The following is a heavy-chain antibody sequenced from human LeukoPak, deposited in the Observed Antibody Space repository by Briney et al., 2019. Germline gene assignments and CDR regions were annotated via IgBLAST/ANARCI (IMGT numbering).Heavy chain of an antibody. D-gene: IGHD1-1*01. CDR2: ISWNSGNI. CDR3: AKHNGYFDY. CDR1: GFTFDDYA. V-gene: IGHV3-9*01. Sequence: TGGSLRLSCAASGFTFDDYAMHWVRQAPGKGLEWVSGISWNSGNIGYADSVKGRFTISRDNAKNSLYLQMNSLRAEDTALYYCAKHNGYFDYWGQGTLVTVSS. J-gene: IGHJ4*02.